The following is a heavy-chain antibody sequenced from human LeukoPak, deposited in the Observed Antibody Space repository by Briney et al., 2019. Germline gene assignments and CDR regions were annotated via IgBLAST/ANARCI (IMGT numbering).Heavy chain of an antibody. V-gene: IGHV3-23*01. J-gene: IGHJ6*03. CDR3: AKDLTRHRPHYHYMDV. CDR1: GFTFSSYA. Sequence: GGSLRLSCAASGFTFSSYAMSWVRQAPGKGLEWVSAISGSGGSTYYADSVKGRFTISRDNSKNTLYLQMNSLRAEDTAVYYCAKDLTRHRPHYHYMDVWGKGTTVTVSS. D-gene: IGHD6-6*01. CDR2: ISGSGGST.